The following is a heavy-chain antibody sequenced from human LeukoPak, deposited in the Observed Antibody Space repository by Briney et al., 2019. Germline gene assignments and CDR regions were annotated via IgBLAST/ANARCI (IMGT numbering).Heavy chain of an antibody. J-gene: IGHJ4*02. Sequence: SETLSLTCAVYGGSFSGYYWSWIRQPPGKGLEWIGEINHGGSTNSNPSLKSRVTISVDTSKNQFSLSLTSVTAADTAVYYCARGDYDFWSGYYRAFDYWGQGTLVTVSS. V-gene: IGHV4-34*01. CDR3: ARGDYDFWSGYYRAFDY. D-gene: IGHD3-3*01. CDR1: GGSFSGYY. CDR2: INHGGST.